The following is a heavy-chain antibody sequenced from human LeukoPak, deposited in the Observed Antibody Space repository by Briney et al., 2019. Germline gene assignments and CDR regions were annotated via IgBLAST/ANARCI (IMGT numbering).Heavy chain of an antibody. J-gene: IGHJ4*02. CDR3: ARDNDRKDDS. V-gene: IGHV3-7*01. D-gene: IGHD2-8*01. CDR1: GFTFSTYW. Sequence: PGGSLRLSCAASGFTFSTYWMTWVRQAPGKGLEWVANMNQDGSQKFYVDSVKGRFPISRDNAKNSVYLQMNNLIAEDTALYYCARDNDRKDDSWGQGTLVTVSS. CDR2: MNQDGSQK.